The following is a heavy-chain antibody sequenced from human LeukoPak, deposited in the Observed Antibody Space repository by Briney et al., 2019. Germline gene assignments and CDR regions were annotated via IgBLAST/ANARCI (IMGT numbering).Heavy chain of an antibody. CDR3: ARHSVQLERRAHYYMDV. D-gene: IGHD1-1*01. CDR2: IYHSGST. J-gene: IGHJ6*03. V-gene: IGHV4-38-2*01. Sequence: SETLSLTCAVSGYSISSGYYWGWIRQPPGKGLEWIGSIYHSGSTYYNPSLKSRVTISVDTSKNQFSLKLSSVTAADTAVYYCARHSVQLERRAHYYMDVWGKGTTVTVSS. CDR1: GYSISSGYY.